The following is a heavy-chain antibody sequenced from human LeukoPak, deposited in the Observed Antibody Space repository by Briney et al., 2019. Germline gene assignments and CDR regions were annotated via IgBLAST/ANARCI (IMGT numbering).Heavy chain of an antibody. CDR2: TNDDGSEK. V-gene: IGHV3-7*01. J-gene: IGHJ5*02. Sequence: AGGSLRLPCAGSGFSFSSHWMSWVRQAPGKGLEWVANTNDDGSEKNYVDSVKGRFTISRDNAKKSLFLQMNSLRADDTAVYFCLREEGAWGQGTLVTVSS. CDR3: LREEGA. D-gene: IGHD3-16*01. CDR1: GFSFSSHW.